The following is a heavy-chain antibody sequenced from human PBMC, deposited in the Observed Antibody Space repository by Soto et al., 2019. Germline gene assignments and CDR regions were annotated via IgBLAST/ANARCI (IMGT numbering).Heavy chain of an antibody. CDR2: INSDGSSR. J-gene: IGHJ6*02. Sequence: GGSLRLSCAASGFPFTNYWIHLVRQAPGRGLGGVSRINSDGSSRFYADSVKGRFTISRDNAENTVYLQMNSLRAEDTAVYYCARGVRNYYGMDVWGQGTTVTSP. CDR3: ARGVRNYYGMDV. V-gene: IGHV3-74*01. CDR1: GFPFTNYW.